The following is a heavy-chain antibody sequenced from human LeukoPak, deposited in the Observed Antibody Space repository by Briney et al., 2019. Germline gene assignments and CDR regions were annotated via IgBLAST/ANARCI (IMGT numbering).Heavy chain of an antibody. D-gene: IGHD3-10*01. CDR2: ISAYNGNT. J-gene: IGHJ6*03. Sequence: ASVKVSCKASGYTFTSYGISWVRQAPGQGLEWMGWISAYNGNTNYAQKLQGRVTMTTDTSTSTAYMELRSLRTDDTAVYYCAKNNTMVRGVNYSPHYYMDVWGKGTTVTVPS. CDR3: AKNNTMVRGVNYSPHYYMDV. CDR1: GYTFTSYG. V-gene: IGHV1-18*01.